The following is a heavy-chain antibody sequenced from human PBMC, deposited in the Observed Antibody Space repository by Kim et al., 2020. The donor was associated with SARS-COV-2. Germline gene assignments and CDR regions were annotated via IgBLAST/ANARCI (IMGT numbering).Heavy chain of an antibody. CDR1: GDSISSAGYY. CDR3: VQDNRIEMTGSGTFDV. CDR2: IYYSGAT. V-gene: IGHV4-31*03. J-gene: IGHJ3*01. Sequence: SETLSLTCPVSGDSISSAGYYWTWMRQHPGKGLQWIGYIYYSGATYYNPSLESRLTISLDTSKNQFSLKMTSVTVADTAIYYCVQDNRIEMTGSGTFDVWGQGTLIPVS. D-gene: IGHD1-26*01.